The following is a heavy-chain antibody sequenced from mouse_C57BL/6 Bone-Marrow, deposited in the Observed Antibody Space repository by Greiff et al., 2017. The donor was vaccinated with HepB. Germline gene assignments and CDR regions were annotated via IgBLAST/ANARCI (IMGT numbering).Heavy chain of an antibody. CDR3: ARLGGYGKEDY. CDR2: IYPGDGDT. J-gene: IGHJ2*01. V-gene: IGHV1-82*01. Sequence: QVQLQQSGPELVKPGASVKISCKASGYAFSSSWMNWVKQRPGKGLEWIGRIYPGDGDTNYNGKFKGKATLTADKSSSTAYMQLSSLTSEDSAVYFYARLGGYGKEDYWGQGTTLTVSS. CDR1: GYAFSSSW. D-gene: IGHD2-1*01.